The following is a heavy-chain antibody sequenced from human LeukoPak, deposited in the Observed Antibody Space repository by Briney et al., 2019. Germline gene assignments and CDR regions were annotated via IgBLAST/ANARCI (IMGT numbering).Heavy chain of an antibody. D-gene: IGHD3-22*01. Sequence: WGSLRLSCAASGFTFSSYGMHWVRQAPGKGLEWVAVISYDGSNKYYADSVKGRFTISRDNSKNTLYLQMNSLRAEDTAVYYCARGYYYDSSGYFDYWGQGTLVTVSS. J-gene: IGHJ4*02. CDR2: ISYDGSNK. CDR1: GFTFSSYG. V-gene: IGHV3-30*03. CDR3: ARGYYYDSSGYFDY.